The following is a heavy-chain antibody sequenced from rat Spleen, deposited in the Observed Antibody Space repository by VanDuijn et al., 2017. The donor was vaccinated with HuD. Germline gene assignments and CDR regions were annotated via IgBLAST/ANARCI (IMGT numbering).Heavy chain of an antibody. CDR3: AREGHTMDRATYWFAY. CDR2: MWSGGTT. J-gene: IGHJ3*01. V-gene: IGHV2-15*01. CDR1: GFSLTSYA. D-gene: IGHD1-9*01. Sequence: VQLKESGPGLVQPSQTLSLTCTVSGFSLTSYAVNWVRQPPGKGLEWVGAMWSGGTTDYNSTLKSRLSISRDTSKSQVLLQMNSLQTEDTAIYFCAREGHTMDRATYWFAYWGQGTLITVSS.